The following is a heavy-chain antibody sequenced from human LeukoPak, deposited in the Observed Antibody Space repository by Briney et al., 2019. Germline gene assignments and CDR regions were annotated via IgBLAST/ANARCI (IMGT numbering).Heavy chain of an antibody. J-gene: IGHJ4*02. CDR2: IYNSGGT. CDR1: GGSITSSFY. D-gene: IGHD6-13*01. Sequence: SETLSLTCTVSGGSITSSFYWSWIRQSPGKGLEWIGYIYNSGGTKYNPSLKSRLTISVDTSKNQFSLNLSSVTAADTAVYYCARDLPYSSSWESIDYWGQGTLVTVSS. CDR3: ARDLPYSSSWESIDY. V-gene: IGHV4-59*01.